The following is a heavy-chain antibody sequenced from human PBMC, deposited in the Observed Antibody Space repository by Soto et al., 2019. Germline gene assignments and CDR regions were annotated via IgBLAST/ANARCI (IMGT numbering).Heavy chain of an antibody. CDR3: ARDSSSGWFDP. V-gene: IGHV3-30-3*01. D-gene: IGHD6-6*01. J-gene: IGHJ5*02. CDR2: ISYDGSNK. Sequence: SLRLSCAASGFTFSSYWMSWVRQAPGKGLEWVAVISYDGSNKYYADSVKGRFTISRDNSKNTLYLQMNSLRAEDTAVYYCARDSSSGWFDPWGQGTLVTVSS. CDR1: GFTFSSYW.